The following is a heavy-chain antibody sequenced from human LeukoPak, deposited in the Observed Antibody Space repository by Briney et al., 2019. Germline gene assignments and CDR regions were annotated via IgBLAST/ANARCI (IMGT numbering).Heavy chain of an antibody. CDR3: AKDKLAAKGYFDY. Sequence: PGGSLRLSCAASGFTFSSYGMHWVRQAPGKGLEWVAVIWYDGSNKYYADSVKGRFTISRDNSKNTLYLQMNSLRAEDTAVYYCAKDKLAAKGYFDYWGQGTLVTVSS. D-gene: IGHD6-6*01. V-gene: IGHV3-30*02. CDR2: IWYDGSNK. CDR1: GFTFSSYG. J-gene: IGHJ4*02.